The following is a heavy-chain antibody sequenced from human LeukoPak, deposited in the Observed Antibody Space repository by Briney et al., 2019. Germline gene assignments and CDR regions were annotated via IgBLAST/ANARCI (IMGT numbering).Heavy chain of an antibody. CDR1: GFTVSSNY. Sequence: GGSLRLSCAASGFTVSSNYMSWVRQAPGKGLEWVSVIYSGGSTYYADSVKGRFTISRDNSKNTLYLQMNSLRAEDTAVYYCARDNTRKYFYGSSGYYSEYYYYGKDVWGQGTTVTVSS. CDR2: IYSGGST. V-gene: IGHV3-66*02. D-gene: IGHD3-22*01. CDR3: ARDNTRKYFYGSSGYYSEYYYYGKDV. J-gene: IGHJ6*02.